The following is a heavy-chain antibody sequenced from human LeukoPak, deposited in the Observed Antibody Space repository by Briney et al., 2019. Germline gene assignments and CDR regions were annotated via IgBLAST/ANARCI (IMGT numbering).Heavy chain of an antibody. D-gene: IGHD5-18*01. J-gene: IGHJ4*02. CDR3: ARAGYSYGFPQDY. CDR1: GYTFTSYD. CDR2: MNPNSGNT. Sequence: GASAKVSCKASGYTFTSYDINWVRQATGQGLEWMGWMNPNSGNTGYAQKFQGRVTMTRNTSISTAYMELSSLRSEDTAVYYCARAGYSYGFPQDYWGQGTLVTVSS. V-gene: IGHV1-8*01.